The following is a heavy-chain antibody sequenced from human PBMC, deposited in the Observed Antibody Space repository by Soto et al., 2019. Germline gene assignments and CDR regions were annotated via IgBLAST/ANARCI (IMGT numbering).Heavy chain of an antibody. CDR2: ISYTGGNQ. Sequence: QVQLVESGGGVVQPGTSLRLSCAASGFAFSNFGMHWVRQAPGQGLEWVAFISYTGGNQNYADSVKGRFTISRDNARNTLYLQMNSLRAEDTAVYYCARVWGWPPIVLGYWGQGTLVTVSS. V-gene: IGHV3-30*03. CDR3: ARVWGWPPIVLGY. D-gene: IGHD3-16*01. J-gene: IGHJ4*02. CDR1: GFAFSNFG.